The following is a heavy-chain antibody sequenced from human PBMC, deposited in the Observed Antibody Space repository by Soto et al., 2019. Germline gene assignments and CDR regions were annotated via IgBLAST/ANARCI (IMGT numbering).Heavy chain of an antibody. J-gene: IGHJ4*02. Sequence: PGGSLRLSCAASGFTFDYYPMQWVRQSPGKGLEWVSHITWNSVNIAYADSVKGRFTISRDNAKNSLYLQMDGLRPEDTALYYCARRARTTWSLDYWGQGTLVTV. D-gene: IGHD6-13*01. CDR3: ARRARTTWSLDY. CDR1: GFTFDYYP. CDR2: ITWNSVNI. V-gene: IGHV3-9*01.